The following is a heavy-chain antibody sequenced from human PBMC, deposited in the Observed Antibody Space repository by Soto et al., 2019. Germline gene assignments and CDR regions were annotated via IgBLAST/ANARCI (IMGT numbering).Heavy chain of an antibody. J-gene: IGHJ6*02. CDR2: ISYDVSNK. CDR3: SRAMVRGRVDYYGMDV. Sequence: QVQLVESGGGVAQPGRSLRLSCAASGFTFSSYGMHWVRQAAGKGLEWVAVISYDVSNKYYADSVKGRFTISRDNSQHTLYLQINSLRAEDTAVYYCSRAMVRGRVDYYGMDVWGQGTTVTVSS. CDR1: GFTFSSYG. V-gene: IGHV3-30*03. D-gene: IGHD3-10*01.